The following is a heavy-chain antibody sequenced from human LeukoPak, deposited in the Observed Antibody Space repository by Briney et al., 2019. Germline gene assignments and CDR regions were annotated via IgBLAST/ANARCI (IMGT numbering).Heavy chain of an antibody. CDR1: GYTFTSYA. V-gene: IGHV1-3*03. D-gene: IGHD3-22*01. Sequence: ASVKVSCKASGYTFTSYAMHWVRQAPGQRLEWMGWINAGNGNTKYSQEFQGRVTITRDTSASTAYMELSSLRSEDMAVYYCARDAGSYIEDYYDSSGYCLGYWGQGTLVTVSS. CDR3: ARDAGSYIEDYYDSSGYCLGY. CDR2: INAGNGNT. J-gene: IGHJ4*02.